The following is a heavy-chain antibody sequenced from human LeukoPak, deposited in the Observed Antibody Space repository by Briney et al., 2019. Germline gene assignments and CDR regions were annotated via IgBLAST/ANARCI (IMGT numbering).Heavy chain of an antibody. Sequence: GGSLRLSCAASGFSVSNYYMSWVRQPPGKGLEWVSFMYPGGGRYYGDSVKGRFTISRDNSKNTVFLQMNSLRVEDTALYYCTRGQSYCGADCYSDWGQGTLVTVSS. CDR3: TRGQSYCGADCYSD. V-gene: IGHV3-66*01. D-gene: IGHD2-21*02. J-gene: IGHJ4*02. CDR2: MYPGGGR. CDR1: GFSVSNYY.